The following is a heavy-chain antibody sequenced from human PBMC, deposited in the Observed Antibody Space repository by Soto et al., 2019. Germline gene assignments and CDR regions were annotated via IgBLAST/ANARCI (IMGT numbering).Heavy chain of an antibody. J-gene: IGHJ6*03. CDR1: GYTFTGYD. V-gene: IGHV1-2*04. D-gene: IGHD6-19*01. CDR3: ARGLGSSGWTQYYYYYYMDV. Sequence: GASVKVSCKASGYTFTGYDMHWVRQAPGQGLEWMGWINPNSGGTNYAQKFQGWVTMTRDTSISTAYMELSRLRSDDTAVYYCARGLGSSGWTQYYYYYYMDVWGKGTTVTVSS. CDR2: INPNSGGT.